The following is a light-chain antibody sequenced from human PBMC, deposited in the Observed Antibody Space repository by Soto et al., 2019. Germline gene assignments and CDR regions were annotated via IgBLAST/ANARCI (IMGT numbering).Light chain of an antibody. Sequence: QSALTQPPSASGSPGQSVTISCTGTSSDVGGQNYVSWYQQHPGKAPKLMIYEVSKRPSGVPDRFSGSKSGNTASLTVSGLQAEDEADYYCSSYAGSNNLVFGTGTKLTVL. CDR3: SSYAGSNNLV. J-gene: IGLJ1*01. V-gene: IGLV2-8*01. CDR2: EVS. CDR1: SSDVGGQNY.